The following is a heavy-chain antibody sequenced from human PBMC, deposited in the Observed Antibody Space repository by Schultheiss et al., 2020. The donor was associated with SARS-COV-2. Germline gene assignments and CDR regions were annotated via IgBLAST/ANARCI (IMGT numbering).Heavy chain of an antibody. CDR3: ARESGTTRDYYYYYGMDV. V-gene: IGHV4-4*07. CDR2: IYTSGST. D-gene: IGHD1-1*01. Sequence: ESLKISCTVSGGSISSYYWSWIRQPAGKGLEWIGRIYTSGSTNYNPSLKSRVTMSVDTSKNQFSLKLSSVTAADTAVYYCARESGTTRDYYYYYGMDVWGQGTTVTVSS. CDR1: GGSISSYY. J-gene: IGHJ6*02.